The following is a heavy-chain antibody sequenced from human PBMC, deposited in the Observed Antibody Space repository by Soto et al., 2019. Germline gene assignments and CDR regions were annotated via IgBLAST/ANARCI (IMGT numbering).Heavy chain of an antibody. V-gene: IGHV3-15*07. CDR2: IKSKTDGGTT. D-gene: IGHD3-22*01. CDR3: AIYSRDYYSPFDY. Sequence: GGSLRLSCAASGFTFSNAWINWVRQAPGKGLEWVGRIKSKTDGGTTDFAALVKGRFAISRDDSKNMVYLQMNSLRAEDAAIYYCAIYSRDYYSPFDYWGQGTLVTVSS. CDR1: GFTFSNAW. J-gene: IGHJ4*02.